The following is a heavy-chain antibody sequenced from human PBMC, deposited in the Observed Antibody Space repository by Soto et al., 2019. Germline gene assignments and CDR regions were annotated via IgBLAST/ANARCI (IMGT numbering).Heavy chain of an antibody. D-gene: IGHD5-18*01. Sequence: ASVKVSCKASGGTFSSYAISWARQAPGQGLEWMGGIIPIFGTANYAQKFQGRVTITADESTSTAYMELSSLRSEDTAVYYCARAGYSYGYCTYWGQGTLVTVSS. CDR2: IIPIFGTA. CDR3: ARAGYSYGYCTY. J-gene: IGHJ4*02. CDR1: GGTFSSYA. V-gene: IGHV1-69*13.